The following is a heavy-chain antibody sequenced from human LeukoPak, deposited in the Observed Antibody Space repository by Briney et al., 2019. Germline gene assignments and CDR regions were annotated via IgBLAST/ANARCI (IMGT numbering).Heavy chain of an antibody. V-gene: IGHV3-23*01. D-gene: IGHD2-2*01. J-gene: IGHJ4*02. Sequence: GGSLRLSCAASGFTFSSYAMSWVRQAPGKGLEWVSAISGSGGSAYYADSVKGRFTISRDNSKNTLYLQMNSLRAEDTAVYYCAKGIDIVVVPAANTFDYWGQGTLVTVSS. CDR3: AKGIDIVVVPAANTFDY. CDR1: GFTFSSYA. CDR2: ISGSGGSA.